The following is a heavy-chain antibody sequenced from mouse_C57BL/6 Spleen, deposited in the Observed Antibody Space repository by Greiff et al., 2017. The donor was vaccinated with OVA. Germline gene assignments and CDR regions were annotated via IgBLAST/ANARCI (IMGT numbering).Heavy chain of an antibody. CDR1: GYTFTSYG. CDR3: ARGEFITTVVADY. J-gene: IGHJ2*01. CDR2: IYPRSGNT. Sequence: QVQLKESGAELARPGASVKLSCKASGYTFTSYGISWVKQRTGQGLEWIGEIYPRSGNTYYNEKFKGKATLTADKSSSTAYMELRSLTSEDSAVYFCARGEFITTVVADYWGQGTTLTVSS. V-gene: IGHV1-81*01. D-gene: IGHD1-1*01.